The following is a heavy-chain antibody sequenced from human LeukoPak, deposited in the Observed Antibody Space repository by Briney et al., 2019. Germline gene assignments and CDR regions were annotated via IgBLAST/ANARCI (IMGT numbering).Heavy chain of an antibody. D-gene: IGHD7-27*01. V-gene: IGHV2-5*01. CDR2: IYWHNAQ. CDR1: GFSLTTSGMG. J-gene: IGHJ4*02. Sequence: SGPTLVKPTQTLTLTCSFSGFSLTTSGMGVGWIRQPPGEAPEWLALIYWHNAQRYSPSLRSRLTITKDTSQNQVVLTMTNMDPVDTATYYCARGGDNWGHFYFDYWGQGTLVTVSS. CDR3: ARGGDNWGHFYFDY.